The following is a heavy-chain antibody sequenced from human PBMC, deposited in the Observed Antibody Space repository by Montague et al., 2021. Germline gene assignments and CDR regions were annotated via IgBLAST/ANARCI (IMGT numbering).Heavy chain of an antibody. V-gene: IGHV4-39*07. J-gene: IGHJ5*02. CDR1: GASITSNIYY. CDR3: ARVFSSWYVGWFDP. Sequence: SDTLSLTCTVSGASITSNIYYWVWIRQSPGKGLEWIGSIDYTGNSFYQPSLKSRITMAVDTSKNQFSLKPSSVTAADTAIYYCARVFSSWYVGWFDPWGQGTLVTVSS. D-gene: IGHD6-13*01. CDR2: IDYTGNS.